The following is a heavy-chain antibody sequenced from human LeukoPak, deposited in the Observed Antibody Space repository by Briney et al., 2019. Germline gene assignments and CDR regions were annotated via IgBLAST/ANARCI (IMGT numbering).Heavy chain of an antibody. J-gene: IGHJ4*02. CDR2: ISSSTSNI. CDR1: GFTCSIYS. Sequence: GVSLTLFCAACGFTCSIYSMKWLRQATGRALECITYISSSTSNIHYTNSVKGRFTISRDNAKNSLYLQMNSLRVEDTGVYYCAGPALYCRGDCFAGWGQGTLVTVSS. CDR3: AGPALYCRGDCFAG. D-gene: IGHD2-21*02. V-gene: IGHV3-48*04.